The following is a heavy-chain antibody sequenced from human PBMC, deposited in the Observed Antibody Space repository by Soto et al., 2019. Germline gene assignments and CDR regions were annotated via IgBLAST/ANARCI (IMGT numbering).Heavy chain of an antibody. CDR1: GFTFSSSV. Sequence: PGGSLRLSCAASGFTFSSSVMSWVRQAPGKGLEWVSSVTGNPGSTSYADSVKGRFTISRDNAKNTLYPQMNSLRAEDTAVYYCARPIVATKGDAFDIWGQGTMVTVSS. V-gene: IGHV3-74*01. CDR2: VTGNPGST. CDR3: ARPIVATKGDAFDI. D-gene: IGHD5-12*01. J-gene: IGHJ3*02.